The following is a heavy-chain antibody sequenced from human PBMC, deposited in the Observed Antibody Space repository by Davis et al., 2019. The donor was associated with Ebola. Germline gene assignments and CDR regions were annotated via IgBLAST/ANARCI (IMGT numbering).Heavy chain of an antibody. CDR3: AKEVGGYPYNWFAP. CDR1: GYTFIGYY. V-gene: IGHV1-2*02. D-gene: IGHD3-10*01. CDR2: INPNNGDT. J-gene: IGHJ5*02. Sequence: ASVKVSCKASGYTFIGYYIHWVRQAPGQGLEWMGWINPNNGDTNYPQKFQGRVTMTRDTSVSTAYLELRSLRSDDTAVYYCAKEVGGYPYNWFAPWGQGTLVTVSS.